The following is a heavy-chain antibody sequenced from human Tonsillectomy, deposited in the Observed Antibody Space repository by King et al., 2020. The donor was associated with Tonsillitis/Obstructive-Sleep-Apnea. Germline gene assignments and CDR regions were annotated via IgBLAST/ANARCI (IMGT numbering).Heavy chain of an antibody. CDR1: GGTFSSFA. CDR3: ARSTYDSGSRSLFYYYYYMDV. V-gene: IGHV1-69*01. Sequence: QLVQSGAEVKKPGSSVKVSCKASGGTFSSFAINWVRQAPGQGLEWMGGIIPIYGTRNYAQKFQGRVTITADESTTTVYMELSSLRSEDTAVYYCARSTYDSGSRSLFYYYYYMDVWGEGTTVTVSS. CDR2: IIPIYGTR. D-gene: IGHD3-10*01. J-gene: IGHJ6*03.